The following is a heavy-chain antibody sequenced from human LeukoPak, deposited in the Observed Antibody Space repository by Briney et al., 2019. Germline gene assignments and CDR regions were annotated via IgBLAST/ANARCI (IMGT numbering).Heavy chain of an antibody. CDR3: ASSSSGWYIGRGDYYYGMDV. CDR2: IYYSGST. D-gene: IGHD6-19*01. J-gene: IGHJ6*02. V-gene: IGHV4-39*01. CDR1: GGSISSSSYY. Sequence: SETLSLTCTVSGGSISSSSYYWGWIRQPPGKGLEWIGSIYYSGSTYYNPSLKSRVTISVDTSKNQFSLKLSSVTAADTAVYYCASSSSGWYIGRGDYYYGMDVWGQGTTVTVSS.